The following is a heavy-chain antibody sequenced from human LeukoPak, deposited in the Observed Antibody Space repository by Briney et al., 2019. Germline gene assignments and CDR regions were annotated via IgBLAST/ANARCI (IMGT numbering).Heavy chain of an antibody. CDR2: ISSSSSTI. V-gene: IGHV3-48*02. CDR1: GFSFSSHW. J-gene: IGHJ4*02. D-gene: IGHD3-10*01. CDR3: ARHLIWFGELAPFDY. Sequence: GGSLRLSCAASGFSFSSHWMNWVRQAPGKGLEWVSYISSSSSTIYYADSVKGRFTISRDNAKNSLYLQMNSLRDEDTAVYYCARHLIWFGELAPFDYWGQGTLVTVSS.